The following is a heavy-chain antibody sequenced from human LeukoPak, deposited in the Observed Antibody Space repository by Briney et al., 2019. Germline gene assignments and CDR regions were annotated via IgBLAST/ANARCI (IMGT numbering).Heavy chain of an antibody. CDR2: NSGSGGST. CDR1: GFTFSSYA. CDR3: AKYSSSWYGFDY. D-gene: IGHD6-13*01. J-gene: IGHJ4*02. V-gene: IGHV3-23*01. Sequence: GGSLRLSCAASGFTFSSYAMSWVRQAPGKGLEWVSANSGSGGSTYYADSVKGRFTISRDNSKNTLYLQMNSLRAKDTAVYYCAKYSSSWYGFDYWGQGTLVTVSS.